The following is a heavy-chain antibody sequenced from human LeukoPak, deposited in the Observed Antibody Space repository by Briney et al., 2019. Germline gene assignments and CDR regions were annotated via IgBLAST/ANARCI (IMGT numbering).Heavy chain of an antibody. D-gene: IGHD1-26*01. CDR1: GFTFANFE. CDR2: ISTSGTTF. V-gene: IGHV3-48*03. CDR3: ARVNYRGNYFLTRPDFDY. J-gene: IGHJ4*02. Sequence: PGGSLRLSCAASGFTFANFEMTWVRQAPGKGLEWVSYISTSGTTFYYADSVKGRFTISRDNAENSVYLQMNSLRAEDTALYYCARVNYRGNYFLTRPDFDYWGQGTLVTVSS.